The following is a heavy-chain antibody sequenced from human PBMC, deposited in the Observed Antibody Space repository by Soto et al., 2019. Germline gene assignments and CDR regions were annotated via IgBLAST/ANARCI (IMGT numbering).Heavy chain of an antibody. D-gene: IGHD3-10*01. J-gene: IGHJ3*02. CDR1: GYTFTSYG. CDR3: ATPNYRDAFDI. V-gene: IGHV1-18*01. Sequence: GGPVKVSCKASGYTFTSYGISWGQQAPGQGLEWMGWISAYNGNTNYAQKLQGRVTMTTDTSTSTAYMELRSLRSDDTAVYYCATPNYRDAFDIWGQGTMVTVS. CDR2: ISAYNGNT.